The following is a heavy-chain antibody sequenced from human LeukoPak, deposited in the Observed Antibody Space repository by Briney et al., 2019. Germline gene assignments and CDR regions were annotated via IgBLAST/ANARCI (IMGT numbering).Heavy chain of an antibody. J-gene: IGHJ6*02. V-gene: IGHV4-59*01. D-gene: IGHD3-10*01. CDR1: GASINDFY. CDR3: ARMSGAVRGVIKSTYYYYGMDV. Sequence: SETLSLTCAVSGASINDFYWTWIRQPPGKGLEWIGYVYYSGSTNYNPSLKSRVTISVDTSKNQFSLKLSSVTAADTAVYYCARMSGAVRGVIKSTYYYYGMDVWGQGTTVTVSS. CDR2: VYYSGST.